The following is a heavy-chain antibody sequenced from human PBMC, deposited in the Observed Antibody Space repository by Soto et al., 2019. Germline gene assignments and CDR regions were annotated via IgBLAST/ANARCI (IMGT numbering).Heavy chain of an antibody. V-gene: IGHV3-23*01. CDR3: AKGQNHYGDYSTWFDP. CDR2: ISASGGST. Sequence: PGGSLRLSCVGSGVAFSNYAMAWVRQAPGKGLDWVSTISASGGSTYSADSVKGRFTFSRDNSKNTLYLQMNSLRAEDTAVYYCAKGQNHYGDYSTWFDPWGQGTLVTVSS. D-gene: IGHD4-17*01. J-gene: IGHJ5*02. CDR1: GVAFSNYA.